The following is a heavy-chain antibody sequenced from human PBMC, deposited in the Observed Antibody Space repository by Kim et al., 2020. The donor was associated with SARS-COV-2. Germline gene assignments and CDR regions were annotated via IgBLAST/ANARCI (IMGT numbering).Heavy chain of an antibody. CDR1: GGSFSGYY. CDR3: ARTITMVRGVHDL. V-gene: IGHV4-34*01. Sequence: SETLSLTCAVYGGSFSGYYWSWIRQPPGKGLEWIGEINHSGSTNYNPSLKSRVTISVDTSKNQFSLKLSSVTAADTAVYYCARTITMVRGVHDLWGRGTL. J-gene: IGHJ2*01. D-gene: IGHD3-10*01. CDR2: INHSGST.